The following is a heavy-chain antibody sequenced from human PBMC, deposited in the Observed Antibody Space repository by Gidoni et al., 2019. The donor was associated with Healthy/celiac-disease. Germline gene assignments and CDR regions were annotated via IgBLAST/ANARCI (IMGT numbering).Heavy chain of an antibody. CDR1: GYSFTSYW. CDR2: IYPGDSET. CDR3: ASLRNYDRDY. Sequence: EVQLVQSGAEVQKPGESLKISCTGSGYSFTSYWIGWVRHMPGKGLEWRGIIYPGDSETRYSPSFQGQVTISSDKSISTAYLQWSSLKASDTAMYYCASLRNYDRDYWGQGTLVTVSS. D-gene: IGHD1-7*01. V-gene: IGHV5-51*01. J-gene: IGHJ4*02.